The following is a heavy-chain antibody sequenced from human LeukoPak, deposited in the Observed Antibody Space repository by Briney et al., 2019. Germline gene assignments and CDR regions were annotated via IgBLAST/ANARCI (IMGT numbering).Heavy chain of an antibody. CDR3: AKDHGGSFDY. J-gene: IGHJ4*02. D-gene: IGHD4-23*01. Sequence: GGSLRLSCGASEFTFSGYGMHWVRQAPGKGLEWAAFISYDGSKKYYADSVKGRFTISRDNSKNTLYLQMNTLGAEDTAVYYCAKDHGGSFDYWGQGTLVTVSS. CDR2: ISYDGSKK. CDR1: EFTFSGYG. V-gene: IGHV3-30*02.